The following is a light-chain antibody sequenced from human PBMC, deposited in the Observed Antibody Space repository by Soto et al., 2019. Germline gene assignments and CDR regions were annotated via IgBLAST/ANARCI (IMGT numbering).Light chain of an antibody. CDR3: SSYTTSSTWV. Sequence: QSALTQPASVSGSPGQSITISCTGTSSDVGGYNYVSWYQQHPGKAPKLIIYEVSNRPSGVSNRFSGSKSGNTASLTISGLQAVDEADYYCSSYTTSSTWVFGGGTKLTVL. CDR1: SSDVGGYNY. CDR2: EVS. V-gene: IGLV2-14*01. J-gene: IGLJ3*02.